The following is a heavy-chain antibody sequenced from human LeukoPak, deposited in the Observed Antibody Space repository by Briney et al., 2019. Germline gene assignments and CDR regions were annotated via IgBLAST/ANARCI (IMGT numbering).Heavy chain of an antibody. V-gene: IGHV3-23*01. CDR2: IGSSGSST. J-gene: IGHJ4*02. Sequence: GGSLRLSCAASGFTFRNYAMSWVRQAPGKGLEWVSAIGSSGSSTYYADSVKGRFTISRDNSKNTLYLQMNSLRAEDTAVYYCAKDRGIAAAGTRGFDYWGQGTLVTVSS. D-gene: IGHD6-13*01. CDR1: GFTFRNYA. CDR3: AKDRGIAAAGTRGFDY.